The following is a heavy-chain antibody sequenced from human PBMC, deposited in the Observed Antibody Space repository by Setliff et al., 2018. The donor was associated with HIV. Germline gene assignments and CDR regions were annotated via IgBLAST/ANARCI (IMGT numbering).Heavy chain of an antibody. CDR1: GFSFSSYA. Sequence: PGGSLRLSCAASGFSFSSYAMSWVRQAPGKGLEWVSGISGSGGRTYYADSVKGRFTISRDNSKNTLYLHMNSLRAEDTAVYYCAKLYGSGSYYQPLLFDYWGQGTLVTVSS. D-gene: IGHD3-10*01. CDR2: ISGSGGRT. V-gene: IGHV3-23*01. J-gene: IGHJ4*02. CDR3: AKLYGSGSYYQPLLFDY.